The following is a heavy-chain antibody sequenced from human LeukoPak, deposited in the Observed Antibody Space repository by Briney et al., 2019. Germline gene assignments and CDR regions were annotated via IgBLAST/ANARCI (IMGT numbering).Heavy chain of an antibody. CDR3: ARTSHVWFGELSLFDY. Sequence: PSETLSLTCTVSGGSISSYYLSWIRQPPGKGLEWIGYIYYSGSTNYNPSLKSRVTISVDTSKNQFSLKLSSVTAADTAVYYCARTSHVWFGELSLFDYWGQGTLVTASS. V-gene: IGHV4-59*01. CDR2: IYYSGST. D-gene: IGHD3-10*01. J-gene: IGHJ4*02. CDR1: GGSISSYY.